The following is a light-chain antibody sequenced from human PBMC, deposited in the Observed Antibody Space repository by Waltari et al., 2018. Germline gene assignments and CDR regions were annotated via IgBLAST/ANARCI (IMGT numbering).Light chain of an antibody. J-gene: IGLJ3*02. CDR3: CSYANNRPRV. CDR1: SRDVGSYNL. CDR2: EGY. V-gene: IGLV2-23*01. Sequence: QSALTQPASVSGSPGQSIPLSCTRTSRDVGSYNLSPWSQQHPGKAPKLIIYEGYKRPSGVSNRFSGSKSGDTASLTISGVQAEDEADYYCCSYANNRPRVFGGGTKLTVL.